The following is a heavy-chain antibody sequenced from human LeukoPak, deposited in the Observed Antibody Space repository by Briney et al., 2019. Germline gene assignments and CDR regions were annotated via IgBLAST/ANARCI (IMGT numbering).Heavy chain of an antibody. J-gene: IGHJ4*02. Sequence: SETLSLTCTVSGGSISSSSYYWGWIRQPPGTGLEWIGGIYYSGSTYYNPSLKGRVTISVDTSKNQFSLKLSSVTAADTAVYYCARRSLWLRPSYYFDYWGQGTLVTVSS. D-gene: IGHD5-12*01. CDR3: ARRSLWLRPSYYFDY. CDR1: GGSISSSSYY. CDR2: IYYSGST. V-gene: IGHV4-39*01.